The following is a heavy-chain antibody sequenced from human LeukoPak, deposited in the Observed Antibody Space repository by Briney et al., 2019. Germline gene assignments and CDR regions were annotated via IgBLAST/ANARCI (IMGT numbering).Heavy chain of an antibody. CDR3: ARDGGDHYFDY. J-gene: IGHJ4*02. V-gene: IGHV3-23*01. CDR1: GFTFISYA. D-gene: IGHD4-17*01. CDR2: LSGNAGRP. Sequence: GGSLRLSCAASGFTFISYAMSWVRQAPGKGLEWVSSLSGNAGRPYYADSVKGRFTISRDNSKNTLYLQMNSLRAEDTAVYYCARDGGDHYFDYWGQGTLVTVSS.